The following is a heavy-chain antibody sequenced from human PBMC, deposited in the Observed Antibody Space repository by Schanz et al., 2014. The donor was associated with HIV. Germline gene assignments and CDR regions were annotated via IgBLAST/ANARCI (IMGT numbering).Heavy chain of an antibody. V-gene: IGHV3-30*18. D-gene: IGHD1-20*01. Sequence: VQLGESGGGVVQPGRSLRLSCAASEFTFSSYGMHWVRQGPGKGLEWVAFISYDGSNKYYADSVKGRFTISRDNSKNTLYLQMNSLRVEDTAVYYCAKDQGDVTGTPFDYWGQGTLVTVSS. CDR1: EFTFSSYG. CDR3: AKDQGDVTGTPFDY. CDR2: ISYDGSNK. J-gene: IGHJ4*02.